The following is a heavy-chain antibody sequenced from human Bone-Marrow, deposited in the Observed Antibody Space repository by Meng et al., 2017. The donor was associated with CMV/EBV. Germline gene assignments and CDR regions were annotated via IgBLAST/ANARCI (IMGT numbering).Heavy chain of an antibody. D-gene: IGHD6-19*01. CDR2: INPNDET. V-gene: IGHV1-2*02. Sequence: QVQLVQSGAEVKKPGASVKVSCKASGYTVTDYYIHWVRQAPGQWLEWMGWINPNDETNYAQNFQGRVTMTRDMSINTVYMELSRLTSDDTAVYYCARSSGWSRFDYWGLGTLVTVSS. J-gene: IGHJ4*02. CDR1: GYTVTDYY. CDR3: ARSSGWSRFDY.